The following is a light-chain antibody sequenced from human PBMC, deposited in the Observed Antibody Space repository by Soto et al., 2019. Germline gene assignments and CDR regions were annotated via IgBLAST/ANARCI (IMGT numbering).Light chain of an antibody. CDR3: QQYYGLPPLT. J-gene: IGKJ5*01. CDR1: QNITNN. Sequence: DIQMTQSPSSVSASVGDRVTITCQASQNITNNLSWYQQKPGKAPNLLIYHASKLAKGVTSRFSGSGSGTDFSFIITSLQREDLATYYCQQYYGLPPLTFGQGTRLENK. V-gene: IGKV1-33*01. CDR2: HAS.